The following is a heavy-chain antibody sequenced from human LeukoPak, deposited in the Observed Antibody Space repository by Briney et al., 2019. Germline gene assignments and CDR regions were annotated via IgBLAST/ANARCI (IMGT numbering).Heavy chain of an antibody. D-gene: IGHD5-18*01. V-gene: IGHV4-59*11. CDR2: LLDSWRT. CDR1: GASMSTHY. J-gene: IGHJ4*02. CDR3: ATIRRGSIYGYFDF. Sequence: SGTLSLTYTVSGASMSTHYWSWLRQPPGKGLEWIGYLLDSWRTKDNPSLQSRVTLSADTSKNQFSLRLTSVTAADTAVYYCATIRRGSIYGYFDFWGQGILVTVSS.